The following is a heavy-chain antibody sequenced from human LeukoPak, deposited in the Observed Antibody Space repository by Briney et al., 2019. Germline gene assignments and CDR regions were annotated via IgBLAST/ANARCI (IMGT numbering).Heavy chain of an antibody. CDR1: GETRTNYA. J-gene: IGHJ6*02. Sequence: ASVMVSCKASGETRTNYAISWVRQAPGQGLEWMGMIIPLLYIPNYAPKFRGRVTITADKSTNTAYMELRSLRSEDTAIYYCARVAGEDTPQYFSGMGVWGQGTTVTVSS. CDR2: IIPLLYIP. D-gene: IGHD3-10*01. CDR3: ARVAGEDTPQYFSGMGV. V-gene: IGHV1-69*04.